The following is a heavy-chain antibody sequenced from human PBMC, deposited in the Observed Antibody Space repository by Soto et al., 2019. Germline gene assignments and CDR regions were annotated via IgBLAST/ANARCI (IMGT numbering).Heavy chain of an antibody. D-gene: IGHD1-26*01. Sequence: SETLSLTCAVSDGSISSGGYSWSWIRQPPGKGLEWIGYIYHSGSTYYNPSLKSRVTISVDRSKNQFSLKLSSVTAADTAVYYCARGSQVGSYYYGMDVWGQGTTVTVSS. CDR2: IYHSGST. V-gene: IGHV4-30-2*01. CDR1: DGSISSGGYS. J-gene: IGHJ6*02. CDR3: ARGSQVGSYYYGMDV.